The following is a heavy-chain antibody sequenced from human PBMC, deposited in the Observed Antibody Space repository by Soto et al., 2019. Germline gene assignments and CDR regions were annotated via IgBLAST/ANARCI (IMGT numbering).Heavy chain of an antibody. D-gene: IGHD5-18*01. Sequence: PSETLSLTCTLAGASISSGVYYWTWIRQHPGKGLEWIGYIESSGSTFFNPSLKSRVTISVDTSKNQFSLKLSSVTAADTAVYYCATGRHLTATIAYWGQGTLVTVSS. CDR2: IESSGST. J-gene: IGHJ4*02. CDR3: ATGRHLTATIAY. V-gene: IGHV4-31*03. CDR1: GASISSGVYY.